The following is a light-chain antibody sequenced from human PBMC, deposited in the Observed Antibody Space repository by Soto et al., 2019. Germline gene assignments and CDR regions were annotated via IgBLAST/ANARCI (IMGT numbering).Light chain of an antibody. V-gene: IGKV3-15*01. CDR1: RSVNNK. CDR2: GAS. J-gene: IGKJ5*01. Sequence: EIVMTQSPATLSVAPGERVTLSCRAGRSVNNKVAWYQQKPGQAPRLLIYGASTRATGIPARFSGSGSETDFTLTINRLEPEDFAVYYCQQYENSPITFGQGTRLEIK. CDR3: QQYENSPIT.